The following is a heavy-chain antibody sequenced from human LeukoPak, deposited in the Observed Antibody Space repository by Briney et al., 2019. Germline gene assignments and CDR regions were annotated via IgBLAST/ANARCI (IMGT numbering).Heavy chain of an antibody. CDR1: GYTFTGYY. CDR3: ARDNHSGSWSWFDP. D-gene: IGHD6-13*01. V-gene: IGHV1-2*02. Sequence: ASVKVSCKASGYTFTGYYIHWVRQAPGQGLEWMGWINPNSGGTNYAQKFQGRVTMTRDTSISTAYMELSRLRSDDTAVYYCARDNHSGSWSWFDPWGQGTLVSVSS. J-gene: IGHJ5*02. CDR2: INPNSGGT.